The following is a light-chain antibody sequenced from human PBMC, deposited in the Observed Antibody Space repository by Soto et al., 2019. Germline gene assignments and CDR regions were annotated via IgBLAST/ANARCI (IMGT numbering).Light chain of an antibody. CDR1: QSISSY. CDR3: QESFFTLGT. CDR2: AAS. J-gene: IGKJ1*01. V-gene: IGKV1-39*01. Sequence: DIQMTQSPSSLSASVGYRVTITCLASQSISSYLNWYQQKPGKAPKLLIYAASSLQSGVPSRFSGSGSGTDFTLTISSLQPEDFATYYCQESFFTLGTFGRGTKVDI.